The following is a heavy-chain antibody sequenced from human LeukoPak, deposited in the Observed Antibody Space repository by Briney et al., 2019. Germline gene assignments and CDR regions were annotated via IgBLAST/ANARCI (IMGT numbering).Heavy chain of an antibody. V-gene: IGHV1-69*04. CDR1: GGTFSSYA. Sequence: GSSVKVSCKASGGTFSSYAISWVRQAPGQGLEWMGRIIPILGIANYAQKFQGRVTITADKSTSTAYMELSSLGSEDTAVYYSARVPDLYGMDVWGQGTTVTVSS. CDR2: IIPILGIA. CDR3: ARVPDLYGMDV. D-gene: IGHD1-14*01. J-gene: IGHJ6*02.